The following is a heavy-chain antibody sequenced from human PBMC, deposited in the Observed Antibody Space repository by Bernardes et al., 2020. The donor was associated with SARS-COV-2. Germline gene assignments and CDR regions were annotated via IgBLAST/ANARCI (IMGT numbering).Heavy chain of an antibody. J-gene: IGHJ6*02. CDR3: ASPKAQLTWFGELGV. CDR2: FDPEDGEA. CDR1: GYTLSDLS. D-gene: IGHD3-10*01. Sequence: ASVKVSCKVSGYTLSDLSMHWVRQAPGKGLEWMGSFDPEDGEAIYAQKFLGRVTMTADTSTYTSYMELSSLRSDDTAVYYCASPKAQLTWFGELGVWGQGTTVTVSS. V-gene: IGHV1-24*01.